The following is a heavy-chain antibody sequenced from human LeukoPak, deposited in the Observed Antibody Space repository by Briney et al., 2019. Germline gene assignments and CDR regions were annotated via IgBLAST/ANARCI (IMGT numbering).Heavy chain of an antibody. Sequence: PSETLSLTCTVSGGSISSYYWSWIRQPPGKGLEWIGNMYDRGSTKYNPSLKSRVTISASTPKNQISPRMRFVTPADTAVYYCAKRRTLDNWGQGTLVTVSS. CDR1: GGSISSYY. CDR2: MYDRGST. J-gene: IGHJ4*02. CDR3: AKRRTLDN. V-gene: IGHV4-59*01.